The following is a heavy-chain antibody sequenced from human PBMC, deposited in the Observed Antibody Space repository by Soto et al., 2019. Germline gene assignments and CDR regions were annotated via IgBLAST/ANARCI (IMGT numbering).Heavy chain of an antibody. Sequence: ASVKVSCKASGYTLITHGISWVRQAPGQGLEWMGWINPYNGNTDYARKVQGRVTMTTDTSTNTAYMELRSLRSDDTAVYYCARGGRGANTLIALQIPIDYWGQGTLVTVSS. CDR2: INPYNGNT. CDR1: GYTLITHG. J-gene: IGHJ4*02. V-gene: IGHV1-18*01. D-gene: IGHD2-15*01. CDR3: ARGGRGANTLIALQIPIDY.